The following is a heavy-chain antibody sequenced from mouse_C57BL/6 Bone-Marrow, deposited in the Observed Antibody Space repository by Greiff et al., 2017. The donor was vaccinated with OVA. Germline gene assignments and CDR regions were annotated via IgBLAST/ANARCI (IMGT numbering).Heavy chain of an antibody. CDR3: ARWNGGLLRAFAY. J-gene: IGHJ3*01. Sequence: QVQLQQSGAELVKPGASVKMSCKASGYTFTSYWITWVKQRPGQGLEWIGDIYPGYGSTNYNEKFKSKATLTVDPSSSTAYMQLISLTSEDSAVYYCARWNGGLLRAFAYWGQGTLVTVSA. V-gene: IGHV1-55*01. D-gene: IGHD2-3*01. CDR1: GYTFTSYW. CDR2: IYPGYGST.